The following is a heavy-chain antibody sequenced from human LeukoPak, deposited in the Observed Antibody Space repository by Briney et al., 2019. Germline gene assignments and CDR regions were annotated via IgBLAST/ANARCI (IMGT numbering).Heavy chain of an antibody. J-gene: IGHJ3*02. CDR2: IWYDGSNK. Sequence: GRSLRLSCAASGFTFSSYGMHWVRRAPGKGLEWVAVIWYDGSNKYYADSVKGRFTISRDNSKNTLYLQMNSLRAEDTAVYYCARIGSSGWLSWSAFDIWGQGTMVTVSS. CDR3: ARIGSSGWLSWSAFDI. V-gene: IGHV3-33*01. CDR1: GFTFSSYG. D-gene: IGHD6-19*01.